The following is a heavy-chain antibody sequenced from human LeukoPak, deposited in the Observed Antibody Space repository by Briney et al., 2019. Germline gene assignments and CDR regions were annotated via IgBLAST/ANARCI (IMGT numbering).Heavy chain of an antibody. CDR1: GGSISSYY. V-gene: IGHV4-4*07. J-gene: IGHJ4*02. CDR2: IYTSGST. D-gene: IGHD3-10*01. CDR3: ARGHPRITMVRGGHFDY. Sequence: SETLSLTCTVSGGSISSYYWSWIRQPAGKGLEWIGRIYTSGSTNYNPSLKSRVTMSVDTSKNQFSLKLSSVTAADTAVYYCARGHPRITMVRGGHFDYWGQGTLVTVSS.